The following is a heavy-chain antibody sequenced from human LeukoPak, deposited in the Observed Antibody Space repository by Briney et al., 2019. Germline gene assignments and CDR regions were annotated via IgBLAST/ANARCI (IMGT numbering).Heavy chain of an antibody. D-gene: IGHD1-26*01. Sequence: PSETLSLTCTVSGGSISSYYWSWIRQPPGKGLEWIGYIYYSGSTNYTPSLKSRVTISVDTSKNQFSLKLSSVTAADTAVYYCARDSESGSYAAYWGQGTLVTVSS. J-gene: IGHJ4*02. CDR3: ARDSESGSYAAY. CDR2: IYYSGST. CDR1: GGSISSYY. V-gene: IGHV4-59*01.